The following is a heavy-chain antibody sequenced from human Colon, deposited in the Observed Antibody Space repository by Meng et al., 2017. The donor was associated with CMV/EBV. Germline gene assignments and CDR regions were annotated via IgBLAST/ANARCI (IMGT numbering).Heavy chain of an antibody. D-gene: IGHD5-12*01. CDR3: AKGRGLRPMISFDY. Sequence: SGFTFNNFAMGWVRQAPGKGLEWVAGVSGSGTTTYYADSVKGRFTISRENSNNSMYLQVNSLRAEDTAVYYCAKGRGLRPMISFDYWGQGTLVTVSS. V-gene: IGHV3-23*01. CDR2: VSGSGTTT. J-gene: IGHJ4*02. CDR1: GFTFNNFA.